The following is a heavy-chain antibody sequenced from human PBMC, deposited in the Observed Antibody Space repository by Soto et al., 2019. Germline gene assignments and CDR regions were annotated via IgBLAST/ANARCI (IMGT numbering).Heavy chain of an antibody. CDR2: ISYSGRT. J-gene: IGHJ4*02. CDR1: GASIITNNYF. V-gene: IGHV4-39*01. D-gene: IGHD4-17*01. CDR3: ARRRASDYGGNHRPYYFDR. Sequence: QLQLQESGPGLVKPSETLSLTCTVSGASIITNNYFWVWIRQSPRRGLELIGSISYSGRTYDNPSLQSRVTILIDASKNQFSLKLTSVTTADTSIYYCARRRASDYGGNHRPYYFDRWGQGTLVTVSS.